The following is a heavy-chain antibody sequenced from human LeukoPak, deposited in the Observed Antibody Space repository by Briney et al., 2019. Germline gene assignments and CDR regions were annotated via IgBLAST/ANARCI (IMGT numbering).Heavy chain of an antibody. Sequence: SVTVSCKASGGTFSSYAISWVRQAPGQGLEWMGGIIPIFGTANYAQKFQGRVTITTDESTSTAYMELSSLRSEDTAVYYCARESTFGYCSSTSCYSRHNGFDPWGQGTLVTVSS. CDR3: ARESTFGYCSSTSCYSRHNGFDP. D-gene: IGHD2-2*02. V-gene: IGHV1-69*05. CDR1: GGTFSSYA. J-gene: IGHJ5*02. CDR2: IIPIFGTA.